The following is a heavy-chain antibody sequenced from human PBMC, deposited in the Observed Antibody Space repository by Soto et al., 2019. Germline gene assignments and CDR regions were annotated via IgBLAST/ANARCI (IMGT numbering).Heavy chain of an antibody. J-gene: IGHJ4*02. Sequence: QVQLQESGPGLVKPSQTLSLTCTVSGASISSGVYYWSWIRHHPGKGLEWIGYISYGGCTYYNPSLKSRVTISVDTSKNEFSLRLHSVSAADTAVYYCSRGVLFWGQGTLVTVSS. D-gene: IGHD1-1*01. V-gene: IGHV4-31*03. CDR3: SRGVLF. CDR1: GASISSGVYY. CDR2: ISYGGCT.